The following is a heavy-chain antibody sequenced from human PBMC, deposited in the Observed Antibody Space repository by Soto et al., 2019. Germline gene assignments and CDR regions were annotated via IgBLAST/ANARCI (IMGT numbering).Heavy chain of an antibody. CDR1: GYAFTRYT. J-gene: IGHJ2*01. V-gene: IGHV1-3*01. D-gene: IGHD2-21*01. CDR3: ARRIAKGPIDL. Sequence: DSVKVSCKASGYAFTRYTMNWVRQAPGQRLEWMGWINPDNGNTKSSQKFQDRVIITRDTSASTAYMDLSSLRSEDTAVYYCARRIAKGPIDLCGQRILISVSS. CDR2: INPDNGNT.